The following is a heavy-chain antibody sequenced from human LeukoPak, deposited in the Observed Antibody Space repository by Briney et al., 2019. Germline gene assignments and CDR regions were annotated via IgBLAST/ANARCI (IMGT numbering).Heavy chain of an antibody. CDR2: IYTSGST. V-gene: IGHV4-4*09. Sequence: SETLSLTCTVSGGSISSYYWSWIRQPPGKGLEWIGYIYTSGSTNYNPSLKSRVTISVDTSKNQFPLMLSSVTAADTAVYYCARHDHRGYSGYDFPPDVWGKGTTATV. CDR1: GGSISSYY. D-gene: IGHD5-12*01. CDR3: ARHDHRGYSGYDFPPDV. J-gene: IGHJ6*03.